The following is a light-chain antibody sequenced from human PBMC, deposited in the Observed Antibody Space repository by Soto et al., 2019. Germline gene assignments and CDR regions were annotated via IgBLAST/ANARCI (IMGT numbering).Light chain of an antibody. J-gene: IGLJ1*01. CDR3: CSYADTYTYV. Sequence: QSALTQPRSVSGSPGQSVTISCTGTSSDVGGYNYVSWYQQHPGKAPKLMIYDVSKRPSVVPDRFSGSKSGNTASLTISGLQAEDEADYYCCSYADTYTYVFGTGTKVTVL. CDR2: DVS. V-gene: IGLV2-11*01. CDR1: SSDVGGYNY.